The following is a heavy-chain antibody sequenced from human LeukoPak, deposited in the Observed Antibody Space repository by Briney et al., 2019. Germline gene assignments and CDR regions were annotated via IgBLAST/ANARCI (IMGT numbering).Heavy chain of an antibody. Sequence: GGSLRLSCAASGFTFSSYAMSWVRQAPGKGLEWVSAISGSGGSTYYADSVKGRFTISRDNSKNTLYLQMNSLRAEDTAVYYCAKDHQRFGSGWYEGWFDYWGQGTLVTVSS. CDR1: GFTFSSYA. D-gene: IGHD6-19*01. V-gene: IGHV3-23*01. CDR2: ISGSGGST. CDR3: AKDHQRFGSGWYEGWFDY. J-gene: IGHJ4*02.